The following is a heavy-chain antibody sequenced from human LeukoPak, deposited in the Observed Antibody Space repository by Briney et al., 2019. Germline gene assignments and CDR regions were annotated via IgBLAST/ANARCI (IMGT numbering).Heavy chain of an antibody. CDR1: GGSISSGGYY. CDR2: IYYSGST. D-gene: IGHD3-3*01. J-gene: IGHJ4*02. Sequence: SETLSLTCTVSGGSISSGGYYWSWIRQHPGKGLEWIGYIYYSGSTYYNPSLKSRVTISVDTSKNQFSLKLSSVTAADTAVYYCARGTYDFWSGHVIDYWGQGTLVTVSS. CDR3: ARGTYDFWSGHVIDY. V-gene: IGHV4-31*03.